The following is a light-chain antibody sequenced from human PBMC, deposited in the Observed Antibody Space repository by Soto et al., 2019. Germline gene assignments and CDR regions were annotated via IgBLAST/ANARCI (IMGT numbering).Light chain of an antibody. J-gene: IGKJ4*01. Sequence: DIQMTQSPSTLYASVGDRVTITCRASQSICASLAWLQQKPGKAPNLLVYKASSLESGVPSRFSGSGSGTEFTLTISTLQPDDFATYYCQQYNSSPLTFGGGTKVEIK. CDR2: KAS. CDR3: QQYNSSPLT. CDR1: QSICAS. V-gene: IGKV1-5*03.